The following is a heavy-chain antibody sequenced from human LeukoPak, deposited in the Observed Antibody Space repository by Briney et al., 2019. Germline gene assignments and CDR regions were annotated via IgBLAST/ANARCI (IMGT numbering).Heavy chain of an antibody. D-gene: IGHD3-22*01. Sequence: ASVKVSCKASGYTFTVYYIHWRRQAPGQGREWMGGINPNSGGTNYAQKFQGRVTMTRDTSISTAYMELSRLRSDDTAVYYCARLRHTGNYYDSSGYYLRAFDIWGQGTMVTVSS. CDR3: ARLRHTGNYYDSSGYYLRAFDI. V-gene: IGHV1-2*02. CDR2: INPNSGGT. J-gene: IGHJ3*02. CDR1: GYTFTVYY.